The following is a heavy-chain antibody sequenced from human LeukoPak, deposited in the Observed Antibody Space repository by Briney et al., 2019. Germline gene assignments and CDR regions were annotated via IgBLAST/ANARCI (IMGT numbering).Heavy chain of an antibody. V-gene: IGHV3-53*01. Sequence: GGSLRLSCTASGVTVSSHYMSWVRQAPGKGLEWVSVVYSDGGTNYADSVKGRFTISRDNAKNSLYLQMNSLRAEDTAVYYCAKVATMVRVPLNALDIWGQGTMVSVSS. CDR3: AKVATMVRVPLNALDI. D-gene: IGHD3-10*01. CDR2: VYSDGGT. CDR1: GVTVSSHY. J-gene: IGHJ3*02.